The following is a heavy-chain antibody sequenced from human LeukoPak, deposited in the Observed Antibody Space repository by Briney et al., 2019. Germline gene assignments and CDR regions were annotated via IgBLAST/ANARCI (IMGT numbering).Heavy chain of an antibody. CDR2: IYYSGST. CDR1: GGSISSSSYY. D-gene: IGHD2-2*01. CDR3: ARRMVPAADDAFDI. V-gene: IGHV4-39*01. Sequence: SETLSLTCTVSGGSISSSSYYWAWIRQPPGKGLEWIGSIYYSGSTYYNPSLKSRVTISVDTSKNQFSLKLSSVTAADTAVYYCARRMVPAADDAFDIWGQGTMVTVSS. J-gene: IGHJ3*02.